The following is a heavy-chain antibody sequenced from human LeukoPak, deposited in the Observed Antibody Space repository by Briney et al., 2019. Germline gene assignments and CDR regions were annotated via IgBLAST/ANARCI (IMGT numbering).Heavy chain of an antibody. CDR1: GFTFDDYA. J-gene: IGHJ4*02. CDR2: ISWNSGSI. CDR3: AQKGYYYDSSGYFDY. Sequence: GRSLRLSCAASGFTFDDYAMHWVRQAPGKGLEWVSGISWNSGSIGYADSVKGRFTISRDNSKNTLYLQMNSLRAEDTAVYYCAQKGYYYDSSGYFDYWGQGTLVTVSS. D-gene: IGHD3-22*01. V-gene: IGHV3-9*01.